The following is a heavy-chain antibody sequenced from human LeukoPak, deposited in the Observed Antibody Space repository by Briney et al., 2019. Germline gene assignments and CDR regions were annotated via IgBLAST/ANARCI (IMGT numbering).Heavy chain of an antibody. J-gene: IGHJ3*02. CDR3: TRRGYSDDAFDI. D-gene: IGHD5-18*01. Sequence: GASLMISCNGSGSRLTSYWISWVRQTPGKGLEWMGRIDPSDSNTKYTPSFQGHVTISADKSISTAYLQWSSLKASDTAMYYCTRRGYSDDAFDIWGQGTMVTVSS. CDR2: IDPSDSNT. CDR1: GSRLTSYW. V-gene: IGHV5-10-1*01.